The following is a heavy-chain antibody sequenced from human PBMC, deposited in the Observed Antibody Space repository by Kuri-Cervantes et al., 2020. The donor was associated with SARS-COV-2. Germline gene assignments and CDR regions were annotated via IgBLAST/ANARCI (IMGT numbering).Heavy chain of an antibody. CDR1: GFTFSNYA. D-gene: IGHD2-2*01. J-gene: IGHJ4*02. Sequence: GGSLRLSCVASGFTFSNYAMSWVRQAPGKGLEWVSGISGSGATRYYADSVTGRFTISRDNAKNSLYLQMNSLRAEDTAVYYCARGGLGYCSSTSCWDYSDYWGQGTLVTVSS. CDR2: ISGSGATR. V-gene: IGHV3-23*01. CDR3: ARGGLGYCSSTSCWDYSDY.